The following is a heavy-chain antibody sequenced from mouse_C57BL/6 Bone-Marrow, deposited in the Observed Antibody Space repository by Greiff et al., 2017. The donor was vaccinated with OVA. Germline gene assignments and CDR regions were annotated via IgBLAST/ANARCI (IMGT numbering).Heavy chain of an antibody. Sequence: VQLQQSGPELVKPGASVKISCKASGYTFTDYYMNWVKQSHGKSLEWIGDINPNNGGTSYNQKFKGKATLTVDKSSSTAYMELRSLTSEDSAVYYCARLVYDGFDYWGQGTTLTVSS. CDR1: GYTFTDYY. CDR3: ARLVYDGFDY. D-gene: IGHD2-3*01. CDR2: INPNNGGT. V-gene: IGHV1-26*01. J-gene: IGHJ2*01.